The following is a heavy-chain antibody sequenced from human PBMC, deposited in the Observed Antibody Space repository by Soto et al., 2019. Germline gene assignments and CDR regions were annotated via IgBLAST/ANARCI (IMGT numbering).Heavy chain of an antibody. CDR1: GFTVSSNY. J-gene: IGHJ4*02. CDR2: IYTDGST. D-gene: IGHD4-17*01. Sequence: EVQLVESGGGLVQPGGSLRLTCAASGFTVSSNYMSWVRQAPGKGLEWVSIIYTDGSTYYADSVKGRFTLSRDDSKNTRYLQINSLRVEDTAVYYCASRINSYGASDFWGQGTLVTVSS. V-gene: IGHV3-66*01. CDR3: ASRINSYGASDF.